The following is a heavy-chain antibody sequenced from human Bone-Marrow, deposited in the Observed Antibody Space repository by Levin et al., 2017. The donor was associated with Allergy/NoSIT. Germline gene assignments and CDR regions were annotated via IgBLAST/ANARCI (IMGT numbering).Heavy chain of an antibody. D-gene: IGHD6-19*01. CDR3: AKDYTPDQWLAFYVDY. Sequence: GESLKISCAASGFPFSSYAMSWVRQAPGKGLEWVSVISGRGGSTFYADSVKGRFTISRDNSKNIVYLEMSNLRADDTAVYFCAKDYTPDQWLAFYVDYWGQGTVVTVSS. J-gene: IGHJ4*02. CDR1: GFPFSSYA. CDR2: ISGRGGST. V-gene: IGHV3-23*01.